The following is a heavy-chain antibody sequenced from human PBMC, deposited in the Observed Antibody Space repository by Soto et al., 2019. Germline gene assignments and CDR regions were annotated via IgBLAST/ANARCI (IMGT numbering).Heavy chain of an antibody. CDR2: VHSTGST. D-gene: IGHD1-26*01. CDR3: ARHWRYTGSYSSFWDVDV. Sequence: QLHLQESGPGLVKPSETLSLTCTVSGGSLIGDSYYWGWIRQPPGKALEWMGTVHSTGSTYYSPPLKSRFPVSVDTSKSQFSLRLASVTAADTAVYFCARHWRYTGSYSSFWDVDVCGRGTLVTVSS. J-gene: IGHJ2*01. CDR1: GGSLIGDSYY. V-gene: IGHV4-39*01.